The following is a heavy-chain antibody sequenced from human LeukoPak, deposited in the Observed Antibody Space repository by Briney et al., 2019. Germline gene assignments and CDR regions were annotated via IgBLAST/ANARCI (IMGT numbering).Heavy chain of an antibody. CDR3: AKARRKQWLYGEDY. Sequence: GGSLRLSCAASGFTFSSYAMSWVRQAPGKGLEWVSAISGSGGSTYYADSVKGRFTISRDNSKNTLYLQMNSLRAEDTAVYYCAKARRKQWLYGEDYWGQGTLVTVSS. CDR1: GFTFSSYA. J-gene: IGHJ4*02. V-gene: IGHV3-23*01. D-gene: IGHD6-19*01. CDR2: ISGSGGST.